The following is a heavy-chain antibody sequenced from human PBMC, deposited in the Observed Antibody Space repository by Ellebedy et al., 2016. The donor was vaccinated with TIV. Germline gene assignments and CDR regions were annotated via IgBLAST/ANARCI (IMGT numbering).Heavy chain of an antibody. J-gene: IGHJ4*02. V-gene: IGHV4-34*01. CDR3: ARSRSGSYLLGY. D-gene: IGHD3-10*01. CDR2: INHSGST. Sequence: SETLSLTXAAYGGSFSGHYWSWIRQSPGKGLEWIGEINHSGSTNYNPSLKSRVTISVDTSKNQFSLKPSSVTAADTAVYYCARSRSGSYLLGYWGQGTLVTVSS. CDR1: GGSFSGHY.